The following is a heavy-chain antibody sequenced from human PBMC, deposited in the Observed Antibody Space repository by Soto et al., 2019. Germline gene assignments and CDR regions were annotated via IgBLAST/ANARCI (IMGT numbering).Heavy chain of an antibody. J-gene: IGHJ6*02. D-gene: IGHD3-3*02. Sequence: ESGGNLVKPGGSLRLSCTASGFTFSSYSISWVRQAPGKGLEWVSSISGGSDYIYYADSVKGRFTISRDNAKNSLFLQMNSLRAEDTAVYYCANRRLTDGFIFGPYYSYYGLDVWGHGTTVTVSS. CDR2: ISGGSDYI. V-gene: IGHV3-21*01. CDR1: GFTFSSYS. CDR3: ANRRLTDGFIFGPYYSYYGLDV.